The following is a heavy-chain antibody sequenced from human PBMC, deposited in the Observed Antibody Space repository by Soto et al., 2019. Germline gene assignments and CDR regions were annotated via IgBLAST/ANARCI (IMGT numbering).Heavy chain of an antibody. D-gene: IGHD2-8*01. CDR3: ARDRYCTNGVCFSGGNEYGMDV. V-gene: IGHV3-48*03. Sequence: EVQLLESGGNLVQPGGSLRLSCAASGITFSNYAMSWVRQAPGKGLEWVSYISSSGSTIYYADSVKGRFTISRDNAKNSLYLQMNSLRAEDTAVYYCARDRYCTNGVCFSGGNEYGMDVWGQGTTVTVSS. CDR2: ISSSGSTI. CDR1: GITFSNYA. J-gene: IGHJ6*02.